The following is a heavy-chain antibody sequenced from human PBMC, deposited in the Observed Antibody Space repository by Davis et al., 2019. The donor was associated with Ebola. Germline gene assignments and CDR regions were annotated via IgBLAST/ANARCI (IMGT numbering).Heavy chain of an antibody. D-gene: IGHD3-10*01. Sequence: SETLSLTCSVSGDSITSSGRYWGWIRQPPGMGLEWIGSLYYSGSTYYNPSLKSRVTISVDTSKNQFSLKLSSVTAADTAVYYCARHRLLWFGELLYRSYGMDVWGKGTTVTVSS. V-gene: IGHV4-39*01. CDR2: LYYSGST. CDR1: GDSITSSGRY. J-gene: IGHJ6*04. CDR3: ARHRLLWFGELLYRSYGMDV.